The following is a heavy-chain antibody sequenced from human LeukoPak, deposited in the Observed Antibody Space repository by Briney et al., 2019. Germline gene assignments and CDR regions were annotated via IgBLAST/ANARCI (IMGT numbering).Heavy chain of an antibody. V-gene: IGHV3-7*03. CDR2: IKKDGSEK. D-gene: IGHD2-15*01. J-gene: IGHJ4*02. Sequence: GGSLRLSCTASGFIFSGSWMAWIRQAPGKGLEWVAIIKKDGSEKYYVDSMKGRFTISRDNAKNSLFLQMNSLRAEDTAIYYCTTDTWYSAGHWGQGTLVAVTS. CDR3: TTDTWYSAGH. CDR1: GFIFSGSW.